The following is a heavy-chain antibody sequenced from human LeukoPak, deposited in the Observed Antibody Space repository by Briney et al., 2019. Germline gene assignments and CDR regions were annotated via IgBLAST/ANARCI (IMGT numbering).Heavy chain of an antibody. Sequence: SVKVSCKASGYTFTGYYMHWVRQAPGQGLEWMGGTIPIFGTANYAQKFQGRVTITADESTSTAYMELSSLRSEDTAVYYCARDSSGYSPYFDYWGQGTLVTVSS. V-gene: IGHV1-69*13. CDR2: TIPIFGTA. CDR1: GYTFTGYY. D-gene: IGHD5-12*01. CDR3: ARDSSGYSPYFDY. J-gene: IGHJ4*02.